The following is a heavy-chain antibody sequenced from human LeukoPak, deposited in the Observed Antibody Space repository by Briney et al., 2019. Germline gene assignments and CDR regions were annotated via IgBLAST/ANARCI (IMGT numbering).Heavy chain of an antibody. D-gene: IGHD1-26*01. CDR2: IYHSGST. V-gene: IGHV4-4*02. CDR1: GDSISSGNW. J-gene: IGHJ3*02. CDR3: ARVVGGVGDAFDI. Sequence: ASETLSLTCAVSGDSISSGNWWSWVRPPPAKGLEWIGEIYHSGSTNYNPSLKSRVTISVDKSKNQFSLKLSSVTAADAAVYYCARVVGGVGDAFDIWGQGTMVTVSS.